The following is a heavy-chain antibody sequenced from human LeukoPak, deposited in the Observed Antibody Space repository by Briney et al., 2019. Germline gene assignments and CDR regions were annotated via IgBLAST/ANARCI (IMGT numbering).Heavy chain of an antibody. CDR1: GVSISSGSYY. V-gene: IGHV4-61*02. J-gene: IGHJ6*02. CDR3: AAESDSLALYRDV. Sequence: SETLSLTWTVSGVSISSGSYYWSWIRQPAGKGLEWIGRVYTSGNTNYSPSLQSRVTISVDTSKNQFSLKLTSVTVADTAVYYCAAESDSLALYRDVWGQGTTVTVSS. D-gene: IGHD3-9*01. CDR2: VYTSGNT.